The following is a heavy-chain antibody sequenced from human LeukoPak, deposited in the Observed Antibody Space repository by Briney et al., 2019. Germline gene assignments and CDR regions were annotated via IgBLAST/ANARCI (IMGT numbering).Heavy chain of an antibody. V-gene: IGHV4-38-2*02. D-gene: IGHD6-19*01. CDR2: IYYSGST. CDR3: ARGGGSSGWVAFDI. CDR1: GYSISSDYY. J-gene: IGHJ3*02. Sequence: PSETLSLTCTVSGYSISSDYYWGWIRQPPGKGLEWIGSIYYSGSTYYNPSLKSRVTISVDTSKNQFSLKLSSVTAADTAVYYCARGGGSSGWVAFDIWGQGTMVTVSS.